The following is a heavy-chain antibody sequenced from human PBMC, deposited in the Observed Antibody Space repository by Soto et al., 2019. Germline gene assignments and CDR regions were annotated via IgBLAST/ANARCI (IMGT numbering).Heavy chain of an antibody. D-gene: IGHD1-7*01. CDR3: ASRDPGTSVDY. CDR1: GFTFSDFY. CDR2: ISSSGSTI. J-gene: IGHJ4*02. V-gene: IGHV3-11*01. Sequence: PGGSLRLSCAASGFTFSDFYMSWIRQAPGKGLEWVSYISSSGSTIYYADSVKSRVTISLDKSENQFSLKVTSLTAADTAVYYCASRDPGTSVDYWGQGTLVTVSS.